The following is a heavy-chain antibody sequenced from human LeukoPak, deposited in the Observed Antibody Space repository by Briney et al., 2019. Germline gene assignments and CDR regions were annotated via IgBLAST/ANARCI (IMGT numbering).Heavy chain of an antibody. CDR2: ISGSGAST. J-gene: IGHJ4*02. CDR1: GFTFSSYA. V-gene: IGHV3-23*01. D-gene: IGHD3-22*01. CDR3: ARDYYESSGYPPEPYDN. Sequence: GGSLRLSCAASGFTFSSYAMSWVRQAPGKGLEWVSAISGSGASTYYADSVKGRFTISRDNSKNTLYLQMNSLRTEDTAVYYCARDYYESSGYPPEPYDNWGQGTLVTVSS.